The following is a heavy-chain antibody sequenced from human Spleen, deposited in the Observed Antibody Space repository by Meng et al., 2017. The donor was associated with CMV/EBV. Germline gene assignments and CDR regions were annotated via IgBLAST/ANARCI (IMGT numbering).Heavy chain of an antibody. CDR1: GFIFSSYG. V-gene: IGHV3-30*02. D-gene: IGHD2-21*01. J-gene: IGHJ4*02. Sequence: GGSLRLSCAASGFIFSSYGMHWVRQAPGKGLEWVTFLRFDEKSEKYADSVKGRFTVSRDNSKNTLYLQMNSLRAEDTAVYYCAKDPIAYCGGDCYSCDYWGQGTLVTVSS. CDR2: LRFDEKSE. CDR3: AKDPIAYCGGDCYSCDY.